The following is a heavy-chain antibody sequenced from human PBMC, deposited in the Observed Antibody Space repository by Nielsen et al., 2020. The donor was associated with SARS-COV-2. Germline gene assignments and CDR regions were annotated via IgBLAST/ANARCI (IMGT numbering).Heavy chain of an antibody. CDR1: GFTFSSYG. V-gene: IGHV3-33*06. J-gene: IGHJ4*02. Sequence: GGSLRLSCAASGFTFSSYGMHWVRQAPGKGLEWVAVIWYDGSNKYYADSVKGRFTISRDNSKNTLYLQMNSLRAEDTAVYYCAKGWGRITMTIDYWGQGTLVTVSS. D-gene: IGHD3-22*01. CDR3: AKGWGRITMTIDY. CDR2: IWYDGSNK.